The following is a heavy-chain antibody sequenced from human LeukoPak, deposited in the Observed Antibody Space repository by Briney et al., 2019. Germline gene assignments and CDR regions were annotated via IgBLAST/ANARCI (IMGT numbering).Heavy chain of an antibody. CDR3: ARGRYGGGWYDY. CDR1: GGSIGTYY. J-gene: IGHJ4*02. D-gene: IGHD6-19*01. CDR2: IYYTGST. V-gene: IGHV4-59*01. Sequence: SETLSLTCTVSGGSIGTYYWSWIRQPPGNGLEYIAYIYYTGSTDYNPSFKSRVRMSLDTSKNQFSLVLNSVTAADTAVYYCARGRYGGGWYDYWGQGTLVTVSS.